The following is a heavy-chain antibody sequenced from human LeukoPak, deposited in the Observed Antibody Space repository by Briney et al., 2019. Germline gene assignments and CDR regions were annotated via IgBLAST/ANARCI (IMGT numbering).Heavy chain of an antibody. CDR3: ARGFRGSSDAFDI. CDR2: VYDSGYT. V-gene: IGHV4-59*11. D-gene: IGHD6-6*01. J-gene: IGHJ3*02. Sequence: SETLSLTCSVSGGSLSRHYWSWIRQPPGKGLEWIVYVYDSGYTSFHPSLNSRVAISEDTCRNQFSLSLRSVTAADTALYYCARGFRGSSDAFDIWGQGTVVTVSS. CDR1: GGSLSRHY.